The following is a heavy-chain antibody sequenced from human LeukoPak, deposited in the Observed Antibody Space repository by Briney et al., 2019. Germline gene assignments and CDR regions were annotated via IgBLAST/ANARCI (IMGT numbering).Heavy chain of an antibody. Sequence: GGSLRLSCAASGFTFSSYGMSWVRQAPGKGLEWVSAISDTGNTYHADSVKGRFTISRDSSKNTLFLQMNRLRPGDAAVYYCAKAPVTTCRGAFCYPFDYWGLGTLVTVSS. V-gene: IGHV3-23*01. CDR1: GFTFSSYG. CDR2: ISDTGNT. D-gene: IGHD2-15*01. CDR3: AKAPVTTCRGAFCYPFDY. J-gene: IGHJ4*02.